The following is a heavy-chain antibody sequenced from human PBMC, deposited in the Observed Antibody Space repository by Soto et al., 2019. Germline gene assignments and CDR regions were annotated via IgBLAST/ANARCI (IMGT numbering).Heavy chain of an antibody. J-gene: IGHJ4*02. CDR3: ARSIVVVTALDY. D-gene: IGHD2-21*02. CDR2: INAGNGNT. CDR1: GYTFTSYA. Sequence: QVQLVQSGAEEKKPGASVKVSCKASGYTFTSYAMHWVRQAPGQRLEWMGWINAGNGNTKYSQKFQGRVTITRDTSASTAHMELSSLRSEDTAGYYCARSIVVVTALDYWGQGTLVTVSS. V-gene: IGHV1-3*05.